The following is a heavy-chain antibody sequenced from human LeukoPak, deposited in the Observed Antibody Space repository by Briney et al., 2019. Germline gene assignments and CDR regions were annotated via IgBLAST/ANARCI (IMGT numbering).Heavy chain of an antibody. CDR2: ISSTSTTK. J-gene: IGHJ5*02. Sequence: QPGGSLRLSCTASGFTLSTYTMNWVRQAPGKGLEWVSYISSTSTTKYYADSVKGRFTISRDNSKNSLDLQMNRLTAEDTAVYYCARDRSLVDGDYGVWIDAWGQGSLVTVSS. V-gene: IGHV3-48*04. CDR3: ARDRSLVDGDYGVWIDA. CDR1: GFTLSTYT. D-gene: IGHD4-17*01.